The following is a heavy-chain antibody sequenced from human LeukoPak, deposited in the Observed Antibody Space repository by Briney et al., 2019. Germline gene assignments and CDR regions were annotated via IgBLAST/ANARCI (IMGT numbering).Heavy chain of an antibody. D-gene: IGHD3-10*01. V-gene: IGHV1-69*02. CDR1: GATFSSYT. CDR3: ASGRSSGYYYGMDV. CDR2: IIPILGIA. Sequence: SVKVSCKASGATFSSYTISWVRQAPGQGLEWMGRIIPILGIANYAQKFQGRVTITADKSTSTAYMELSSLRSEDTAVYYCASGRSSGYYYGMDVWGQGTTVTVSS. J-gene: IGHJ6*02.